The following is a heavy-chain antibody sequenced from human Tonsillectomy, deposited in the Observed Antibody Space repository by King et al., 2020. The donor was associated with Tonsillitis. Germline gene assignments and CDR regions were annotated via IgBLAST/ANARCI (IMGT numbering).Heavy chain of an antibody. CDR2: IKQDGSEK. V-gene: IGHV3-7*03. Sequence: VQLVESGGGLVQPGGSLSLSCAASGFTFSSYWMSWVRQAPGKGLEWVANIKQDGSEKYYVASGKGRFTISRDNAKNSLYLQMNGLRAEDTAVYYCARDLGYSSGWYSGAFDIWGQGTMVSVSS. J-gene: IGHJ3*02. CDR3: ARDLGYSSGWYSGAFDI. CDR1: GFTFSSYW. D-gene: IGHD6-19*01.